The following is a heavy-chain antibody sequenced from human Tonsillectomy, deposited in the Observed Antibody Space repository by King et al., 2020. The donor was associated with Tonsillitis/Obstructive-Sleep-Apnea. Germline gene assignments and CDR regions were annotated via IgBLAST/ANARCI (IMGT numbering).Heavy chain of an antibody. D-gene: IGHD2-15*01. CDR1: GFTFGDYA. CDR2: IRSKAYGGTT. Sequence: VQLVESGGGLVKPGRSLRLSCTASGFTFGDYAMSWFRQAPGKGLEWVGFIRSKAYGGTTEYAASVKGRFTISRDDSKSIAYLQMNSLKTEDTAVYYCPSGSWDQCSGGSCSTDYWGQGTRVTVSS. V-gene: IGHV3-49*05. J-gene: IGHJ4*02. CDR3: PSGSWDQCSGGSCSTDY.